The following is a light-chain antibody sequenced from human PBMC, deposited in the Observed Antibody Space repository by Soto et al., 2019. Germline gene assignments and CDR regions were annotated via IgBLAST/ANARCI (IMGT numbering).Light chain of an antibody. V-gene: IGLV2-11*01. Sequence: QSALTQPRSVSGSPGQSVTISCTGTSSDVGGYNYVSWYQQHPGKAPKLMIYDVSKWPSGVPARFSGSKSGNTASLTVSGLRTEDEADYYCSSYAGNNILVFGGGTKLTVL. J-gene: IGLJ3*02. CDR3: SSYAGNNILV. CDR1: SSDVGGYNY. CDR2: DVS.